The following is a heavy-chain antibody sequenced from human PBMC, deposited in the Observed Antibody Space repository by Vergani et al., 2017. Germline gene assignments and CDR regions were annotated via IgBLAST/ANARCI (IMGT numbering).Heavy chain of an antibody. CDR2: IIPIFGTA. CDR1: GGTFSSYA. CDR3: AKHFRGWGIDY. D-gene: IGHD3-16*01. J-gene: IGHJ4*02. Sequence: QVQLVQSGAEVKKPGSSVKVSCKASGGTFSSYAISWVRQAPGQGLEWMGGIIPIFGTANYAQKFQGRVTITADESTITAYMELSSLRSEDPAVYSCAKHFRGWGIDYWGQGTQVIVSS. V-gene: IGHV1-69*01.